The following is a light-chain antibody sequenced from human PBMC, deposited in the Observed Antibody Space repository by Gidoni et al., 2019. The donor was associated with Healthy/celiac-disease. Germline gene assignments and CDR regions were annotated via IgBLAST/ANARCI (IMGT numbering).Light chain of an antibody. CDR2: ADN. Sequence: NFMLTQPHSVSESPGKTVTISCTRSSGSIASNYVQWHQQRPGSAPTAVIYADNQRPSGVPDRFSGSIDSSSNSASLTLSGLKTEDEADYYCQSYDSSNPVVFGGGTKLTVL. CDR3: QSYDSSNPVV. V-gene: IGLV6-57*04. J-gene: IGLJ2*01. CDR1: SGSIASNY.